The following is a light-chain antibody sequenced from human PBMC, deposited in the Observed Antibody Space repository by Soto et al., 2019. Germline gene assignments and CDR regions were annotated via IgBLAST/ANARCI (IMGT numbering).Light chain of an antibody. CDR2: RNN. V-gene: IGLV1-47*01. CDR1: SSNIGSNY. Sequence: QPVLSQPPSASGTPGQRVTISCSGSSSNIGSNYVYWYQQFPGTAPKLLIYRNNQRPSGVPDRFSGSKSGTSASLAISGLRSEDEADYYCAAWDDSLSGGVFGGGTQLTVL. J-gene: IGLJ2*01. CDR3: AAWDDSLSGGV.